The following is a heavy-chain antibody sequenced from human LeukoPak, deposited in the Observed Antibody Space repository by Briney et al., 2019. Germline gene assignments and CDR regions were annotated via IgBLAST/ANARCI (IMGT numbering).Heavy chain of an antibody. Sequence: QPGGSLRLSCAASGFTFSSYAMHWVRQAPGKGLEWVAVISYDGSNKYYADSVKGRFTISRDNPKNTLYLQMNSLRAEDTAVYYCAREMGYYDSSGYYSAFLDYWGQGTLVTVSS. CDR1: GFTFSSYA. V-gene: IGHV3-30-3*01. CDR3: AREMGYYDSSGYYSAFLDY. D-gene: IGHD3-22*01. J-gene: IGHJ4*02. CDR2: ISYDGSNK.